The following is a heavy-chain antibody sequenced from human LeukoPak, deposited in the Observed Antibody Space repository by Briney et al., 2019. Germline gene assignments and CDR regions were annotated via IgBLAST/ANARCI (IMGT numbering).Heavy chain of an antibody. CDR2: FDPEDGET. D-gene: IGHD3-22*01. V-gene: IGHV1-24*01. CDR3: ATAFYDSSGLLGFDY. J-gene: IGHJ4*02. CDR1: GYTFTGYY. Sequence: VASVKVSCKASGYTFTGYYMHWVRQAPGKGLEWMGGFDPEDGETIYAQKFQGRVTMTEDTSTDTAYMELSSLRSEDTAVYYCATAFYDSSGLLGFDYWGQGTLVTVSS.